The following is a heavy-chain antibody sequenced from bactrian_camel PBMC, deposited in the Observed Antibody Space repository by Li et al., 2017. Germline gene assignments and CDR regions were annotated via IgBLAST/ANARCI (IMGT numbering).Heavy chain of an antibody. CDR3: AAFRRKYGGSDASLGRCADFGY. J-gene: IGHJ6*01. Sequence: QLVESGGGSVQSGGSLTLSCVAPGYTRSSKCIGWFRRAPGKENEAVASIVPGGRSPNLSDFAKGRFTISQDAATDTVYLQMGSLKPEDTAMYYCAAFRRKYGGSDASLGRCADFGYWGQGTQVTVS. CDR2: IVPGGRSP. CDR1: GYTRSSKC. D-gene: IGHD6*01. V-gene: IGHV3S1*01.